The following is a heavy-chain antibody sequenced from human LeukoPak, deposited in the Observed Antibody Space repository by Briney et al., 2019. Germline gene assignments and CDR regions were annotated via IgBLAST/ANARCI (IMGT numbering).Heavy chain of an antibody. V-gene: IGHV4-4*07. CDR3: AREVEMATQFDY. CDR1: GGFISTHC. CDR2: ISTTGST. Sequence: PSETLSLTCTVSGGFISTHCWSWIRQPAGKGLEWIGRISTTGSTNYNPSLSSRVTTSIDASKNQFSLKLRSVTAADTAVYYCAREVEMATQFDYWGQGTLVTVSS. J-gene: IGHJ4*02. D-gene: IGHD5-24*01.